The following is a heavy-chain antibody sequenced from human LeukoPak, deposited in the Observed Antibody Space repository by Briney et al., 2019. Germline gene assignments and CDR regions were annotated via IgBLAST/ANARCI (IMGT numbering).Heavy chain of an antibody. CDR3: AREIGLRIDF. J-gene: IGHJ4*02. CDR2: ISSSGNSI. Sequence: GGSLRLSCEASEFTFSSYEMNWVRQAPGKGLEWVSYISSSGNSIYYADSVKGRFTISRDNAKNSLFLQMDNLRAEDKAVYYCAREIGLRIDFWGQGTLVTVSS. V-gene: IGHV3-48*03. CDR1: EFTFSSYE. D-gene: IGHD5/OR15-5a*01.